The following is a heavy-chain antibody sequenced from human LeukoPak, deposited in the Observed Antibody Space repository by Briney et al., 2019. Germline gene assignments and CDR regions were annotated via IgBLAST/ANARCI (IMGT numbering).Heavy chain of an antibody. CDR3: ARVRYCSSTSCPYYYYGMDV. D-gene: IGHD2-2*01. CDR2: INHSGST. Sequence: SETLSLTCAAYGGSFRGYYWSWIRQPPGKGLEWIGEINHSGSTNYNPSLKSRVTISVDTSKNQFSLKLSSVTAADTAVYYCARVRYCSSTSCPYYYYGMDVWGQGTTVTVSS. CDR1: GGSFRGYY. J-gene: IGHJ6*02. V-gene: IGHV4-34*01.